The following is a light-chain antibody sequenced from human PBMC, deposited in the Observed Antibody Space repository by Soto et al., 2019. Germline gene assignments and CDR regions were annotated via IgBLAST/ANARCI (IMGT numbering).Light chain of an antibody. V-gene: IGKV3-15*01. Sequence: EIVMTQSPVTLSVSPGERATLSCRASQTIHISLAWYQQKPGQPPRLLIYGASTMATGVPARFSGSGSGTEFTLAISGLQSEDFAVYYCQQYDNWPPITFGGGTKVEIK. CDR3: QQYDNWPPIT. CDR1: QTIHIS. CDR2: GAS. J-gene: IGKJ4*01.